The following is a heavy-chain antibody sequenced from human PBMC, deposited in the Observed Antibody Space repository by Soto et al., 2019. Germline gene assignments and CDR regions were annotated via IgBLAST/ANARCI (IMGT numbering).Heavy chain of an antibody. D-gene: IGHD5-18*01. CDR1: GFTFSDYY. V-gene: IGHV3-11*01. CDR2: ISSSGSTI. CDR3: AKGVDTAMKYYYYYMDV. J-gene: IGHJ6*03. Sequence: GGSLRLSCAASGFTFSDYYMSWIRQAPGKGLEWVSYISSSGSTIYYADSVKGRFTISRDNAKNSLYLQMNSLRAEDTAVYYCAKGVDTAMKYYYYYMDVWGKGTTVTVSS.